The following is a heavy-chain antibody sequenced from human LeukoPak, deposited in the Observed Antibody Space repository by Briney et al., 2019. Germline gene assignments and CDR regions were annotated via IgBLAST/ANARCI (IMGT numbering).Heavy chain of an antibody. CDR3: ARDKVVIAACYHYYYGLDV. J-gene: IGHJ6*02. D-gene: IGHD2-15*01. Sequence: SETLSLTCTVSGGSISSYFWSWIRQAPGKGLEWIGSIYYSGSTNYNPSLKSRVTISVDTSKNQFSLKLTSVTAADTAVYYCARDKVVIAACYHYYYGLDVWGQGTTVTVSS. CDR2: IYYSGST. CDR1: GGSISSYF. V-gene: IGHV4-59*01.